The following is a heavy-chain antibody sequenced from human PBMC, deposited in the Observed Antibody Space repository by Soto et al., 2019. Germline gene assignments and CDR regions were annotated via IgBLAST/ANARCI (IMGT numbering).Heavy chain of an antibody. J-gene: IGHJ3*02. CDR3: ARDKGGRTTVTTPDI. D-gene: IGHD4-17*01. CDR2: ISWNGGNI. Sequence: EVQLVESGGGLEQPGRSLRLSCAASGFTFEDYSMHWVRQTPGRGLEWVSGISWNGGNIDYADSVKGRFTISRDNAKNTLYLQMNGLRAENTALYNCARDKGGRTTVTTPDIWGQGTLVTVSS. CDR1: GFTFEDYS. V-gene: IGHV3-9*01.